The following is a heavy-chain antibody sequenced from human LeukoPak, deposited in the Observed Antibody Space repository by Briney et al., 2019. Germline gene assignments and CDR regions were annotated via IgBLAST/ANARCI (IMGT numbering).Heavy chain of an antibody. D-gene: IGHD4-17*01. CDR3: ASASDDYGDYGLGY. J-gene: IGHJ4*02. CDR1: GGSISSSNW. CDR2: IYHSGST. V-gene: IGHV4-4*02. Sequence: SETLSLTCAVSGGSISSSNWWCWVRQTPGKGLESSGEIYHSGSTNYNPSLKSRVTISVDKSKNQFSLKLSSVTAADTAVYYCASASDDYGDYGLGYWGQGTLVTVSS.